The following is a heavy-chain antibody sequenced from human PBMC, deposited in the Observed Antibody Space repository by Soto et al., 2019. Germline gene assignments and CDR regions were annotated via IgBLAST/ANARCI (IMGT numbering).Heavy chain of an antibody. J-gene: IGHJ6*03. V-gene: IGHV3-74*01. CDR1: EFTFSGRS. Sequence: EVQLAESGGGLVQPGGSLRLSCAASEFTFSGRSVHWVRQAPGKGLVWVSGIDKVGTDSTYADSVKGRFTSSRDNAKNTVYLQMNRLRVEDTAVYYCARGWFGPDVWGKGTTVTVSS. CDR2: IDKVGTDS. D-gene: IGHD3-10*01. CDR3: ARGWFGPDV.